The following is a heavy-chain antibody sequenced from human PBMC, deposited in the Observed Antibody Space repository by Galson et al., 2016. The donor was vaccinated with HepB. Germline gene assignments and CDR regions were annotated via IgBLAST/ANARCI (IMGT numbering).Heavy chain of an antibody. CDR3: VRNSVSRSALDFYDS. CDR2: ISYTGST. CDR1: GGSISYYY. Sequence: SETLSLTCTVSGGSISYYYWSWIRQPPGKGLEWIGYISYTGSTNYNPSLKSRVTISVDTSKNQFSLKLSSVTAADTAVYYCVRNSVSRSALDFYDSWGQGTLVTVSS. J-gene: IGHJ4*02. D-gene: IGHD3-3*01. V-gene: IGHV4-59*08.